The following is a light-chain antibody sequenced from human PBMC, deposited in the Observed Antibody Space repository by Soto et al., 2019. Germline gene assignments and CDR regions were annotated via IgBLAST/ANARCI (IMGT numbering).Light chain of an antibody. V-gene: IGKV3-11*01. CDR2: DAS. J-gene: IGKJ5*01. CDR3: QQRYAWPPIT. Sequence: EIVLTQSPATLSLSPGESATLSCRASRSVRSYLAWYQQKPGQAPRLLIYDASNRAACIPARFSDSGSETDFTLTISNLEPEDFAVYYCQQRYAWPPITFGQGTRLEIK. CDR1: RSVRSY.